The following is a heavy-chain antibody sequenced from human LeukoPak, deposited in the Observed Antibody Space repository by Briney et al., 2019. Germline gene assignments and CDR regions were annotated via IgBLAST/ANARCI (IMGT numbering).Heavy chain of an antibody. D-gene: IGHD1-26*01. V-gene: IGHV4-39*07. J-gene: IGHJ4*02. Sequence: SETLSLTCTVSGGSLNTHYWGWIRQPPGKGLEWIGNIYYSGSTYYNPSLKSRVTISVDTSKNQFSLKLSSVTAADTAVYYCARFNSGSYQHYFDYWGQGTLVTVSS. CDR2: IYYSGST. CDR1: GGSLNTHY. CDR3: ARFNSGSYQHYFDY.